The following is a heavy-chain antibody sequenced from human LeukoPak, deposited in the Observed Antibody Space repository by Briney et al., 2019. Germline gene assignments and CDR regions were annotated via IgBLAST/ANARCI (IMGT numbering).Heavy chain of an antibody. V-gene: IGHV4-4*02. CDR1: SGSISSNTY. CDR2: ISHSGST. J-gene: IGHJ4*02. Sequence: SETLSLTCAVSSGSISSNTYWSWVRQPPGKGLEWIGEISHSGSTNYNPSLQSRVTISLDNSKNQVSLNLTSVTAADTAVYYCATKTIVVAGDSWGQGTLVTVSS. CDR3: ATKTIVVAGDS. D-gene: IGHD2-15*01.